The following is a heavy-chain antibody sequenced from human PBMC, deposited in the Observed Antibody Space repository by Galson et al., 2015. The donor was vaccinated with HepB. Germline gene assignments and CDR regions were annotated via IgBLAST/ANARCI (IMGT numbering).Heavy chain of an antibody. V-gene: IGHV3-30*04. CDR1: GFSFSAYA. Sequence: SLRLSCAASGFSFSAYALHWVRQAPGRGLEWVAGISNDGSSKYYADSVKGRFTISRANSRNTIYLPMNSLRVEDTAIYYCAREVYGSGWYGSVMGNWFDPWGQGTLVTVSS. J-gene: IGHJ5*02. CDR2: ISNDGSSK. D-gene: IGHD6-19*01. CDR3: AREVYGSGWYGSVMGNWFDP.